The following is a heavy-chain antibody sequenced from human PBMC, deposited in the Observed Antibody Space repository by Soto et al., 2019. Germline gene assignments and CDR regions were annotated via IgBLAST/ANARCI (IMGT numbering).Heavy chain of an antibody. CDR2: IYYTGMT. Sequence: PSETLSLTCTVSGTSISSTNYYWGWIRQPPGKGLEWITSIYYTGMTYYNPSLKSRVTISVDTSKNQFSLKLSSVTDADTAVYESARGAGVYYFDYWGNGPLVTV. CDR3: ARGAGVYYFDY. V-gene: IGHV4-39*07. CDR1: GTSISSTNYY. J-gene: IGHJ4*01. D-gene: IGHD3-3*01.